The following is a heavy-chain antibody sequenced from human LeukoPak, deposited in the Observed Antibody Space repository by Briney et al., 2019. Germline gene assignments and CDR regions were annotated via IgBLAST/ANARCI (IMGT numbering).Heavy chain of an antibody. V-gene: IGHV3-23*01. Sequence: GGSLRLSCAASGFRFSSYAMSWVRQAPGKGLEWVSAISGSGVSTYYADSVKGRFTVSRDNSKNTLYLQMSSLRAEDTAVYYCAAQPLIIDSGSQRYFDYWGQGTLVTVSS. CDR3: AAQPLIIDSGSQRYFDY. CDR1: GFRFSSYA. D-gene: IGHD1-26*01. CDR2: ISGSGVST. J-gene: IGHJ4*02.